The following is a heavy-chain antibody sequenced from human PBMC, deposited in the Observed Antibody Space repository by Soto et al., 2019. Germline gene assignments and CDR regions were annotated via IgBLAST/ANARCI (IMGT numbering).Heavy chain of an antibody. CDR2: ISYDGSNK. J-gene: IGHJ4*02. CDR3: ARGHDFWSGSKGDVFDY. Sequence: PGGSLRLSCGASGFTFSSYAMHWVRQAPGKGLEWVAVISYDGSNKYYADSVKGRFTISRDNSKNTLYLQMNSLRAEDTAVYYCARGHDFWSGSKGDVFDYWGQGTLVTVYS. D-gene: IGHD3-3*01. CDR1: GFTFSSYA. V-gene: IGHV3-30-3*01.